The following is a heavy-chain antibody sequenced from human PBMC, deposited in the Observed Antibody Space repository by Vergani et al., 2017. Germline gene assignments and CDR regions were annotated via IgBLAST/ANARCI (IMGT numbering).Heavy chain of an antibody. CDR2: IKQDGSEK. CDR3: ARIDGSGNSRSFPY. Sequence: EVQLVESGGGLVQPGGSLRLSCAASGFTFSSYWMSWVRQAPGKGLEWVANIKQDGSEKYYVDSVKGRCTISRDNAKNSLYLQMNSLRAEDTAVYYCARIDGSGNSRSFPYWGQGTLVTVSS. D-gene: IGHD3-10*01. CDR1: GFTFSSYW. J-gene: IGHJ4*02. V-gene: IGHV3-7*04.